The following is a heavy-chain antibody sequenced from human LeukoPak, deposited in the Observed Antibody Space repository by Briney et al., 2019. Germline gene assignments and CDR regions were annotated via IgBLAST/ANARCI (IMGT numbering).Heavy chain of an antibody. D-gene: IGHD1-26*01. CDR3: ARGGVGATTYVWFDP. J-gene: IGHJ5*02. CDR2: ISGSGGST. V-gene: IGHV3-23*01. Sequence: GGSLRLSCVVSGFTFSSYAMSWVRQAPGKGLEWVSGISGSGGSTYYADSVKGRFTISRDNTKNTLYLQMNSLRAEDTAVYYCARGGVGATTYVWFDPWGQGTLVTVSS. CDR1: GFTFSSYA.